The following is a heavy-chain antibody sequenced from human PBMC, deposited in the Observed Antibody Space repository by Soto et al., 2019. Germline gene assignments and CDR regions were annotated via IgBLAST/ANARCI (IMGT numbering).Heavy chain of an antibody. CDR2: ISTAHSDV. D-gene: IGHD2-2*02. CDR1: GYTFTDYG. J-gene: IGHJ4*02. Sequence: ASVKGSCKTSGYTFTDYGISWVRQAPGQGLEWMGWISTAHSDVGYAQKFQGRFTMTTDKSTSTAYMELRSLTSDDTAVYFCARDLTYIRQYWGQGTLVTVSS. CDR3: ARDLTYIRQY. V-gene: IGHV1-18*01.